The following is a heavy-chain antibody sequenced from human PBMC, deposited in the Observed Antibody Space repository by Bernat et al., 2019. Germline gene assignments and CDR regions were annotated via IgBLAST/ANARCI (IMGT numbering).Heavy chain of an antibody. J-gene: IGHJ4*02. V-gene: IGHV4-39*01. CDR2: IYYSGST. CDR1: GGSISSSSYY. Sequence: QLQLQESGPGLVKPSETLSLTCTVSGGSISSSSYYWGWIRQPPGKGLEWIGSIYYSGSTSYNPSIKSRVTISVETSKNQFSLKLSSVTAADTAVYYFARQGSRSSWRTTLIFDNRGQGSLVAVSS. D-gene: IGHD6-13*01. CDR3: ARQGSRSSWRTTLIFDN.